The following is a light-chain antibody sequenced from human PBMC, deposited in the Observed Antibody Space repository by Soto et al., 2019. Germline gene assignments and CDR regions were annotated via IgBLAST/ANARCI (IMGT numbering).Light chain of an antibody. CDR1: SSDVGGYNY. Sequence: QSALTQPPSESGSPGQSVSISCTGTSSDVGGYNYVSWYQQHPGKAPKLMIFEVSKRPSGVPDRFSGSKSGNTASLTVSGLQAEDEADYYCSSYAGSNVVLGGGTKLTVL. CDR2: EVS. CDR3: SSYAGSNVV. V-gene: IGLV2-8*01. J-gene: IGLJ2*01.